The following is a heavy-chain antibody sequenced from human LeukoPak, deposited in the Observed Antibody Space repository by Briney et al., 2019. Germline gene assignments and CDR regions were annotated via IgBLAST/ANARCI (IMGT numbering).Heavy chain of an antibody. CDR3: ARVSCCPDHVSWFDP. CDR1: GFTFDDYG. Sequence: GGSLRLSCAASGFTFDDYGMSWVRQAPGKGLEWVSGINWNGGSTGYADSVKGRFTISRDNAKNSLYLQMNSLRAEDTALYHCARVSCCPDHVSWFDPWGQGTLVTVSS. CDR2: INWNGGST. V-gene: IGHV3-20*01. D-gene: IGHD2-2*01. J-gene: IGHJ5*02.